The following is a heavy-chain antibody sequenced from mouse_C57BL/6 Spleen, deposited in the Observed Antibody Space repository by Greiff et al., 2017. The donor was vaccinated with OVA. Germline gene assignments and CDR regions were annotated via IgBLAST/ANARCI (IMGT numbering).Heavy chain of an antibody. Sequence: LEWIGEILPGSGSTNYNEKFKGKATFTADTSSNTAYMQLSSLTTEDSAIYYCARYGSSYRNAMDYWGQGTSVTVSS. CDR3: ARYGSSYRNAMDY. V-gene: IGHV1-9*01. J-gene: IGHJ4*01. D-gene: IGHD1-1*01. CDR2: ILPGSGST.